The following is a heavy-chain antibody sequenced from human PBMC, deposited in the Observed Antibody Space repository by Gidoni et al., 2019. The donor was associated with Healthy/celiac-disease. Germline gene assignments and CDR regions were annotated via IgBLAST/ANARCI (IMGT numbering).Heavy chain of an antibody. D-gene: IGHD6-6*01. J-gene: IGHJ6*03. V-gene: IGHV3-30*03. CDR3: ARQLAMYYYYYMDV. CDR1: GFTFSSYG. CDR2: ISYDGRNK. Sequence: QVQLVESGGGVVQPGRSLRLSCAASGFTFSSYGMHWVRQAQGKGLEWVAVISYDGRNKYYADSVKGRFTISRDNSKNTLYLQMNSLRAEDTAVYYCARQLAMYYYYYMDVWGKGTTVTVSS.